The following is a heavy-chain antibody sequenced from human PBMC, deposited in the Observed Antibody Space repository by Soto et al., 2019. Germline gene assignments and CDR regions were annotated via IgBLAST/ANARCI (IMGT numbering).Heavy chain of an antibody. D-gene: IGHD3-10*01. CDR1: GFTFSSYA. V-gene: IGHV3-23*01. CDR3: ARTPRDRGWFDP. J-gene: IGHJ5*02. CDR2: ISGSGGST. Sequence: EVQLLESGGGLVQPGGSLRLSCAASGFTFSSYAMSWVRQAPGKGLEWVSAISGSGGSTYYADSVKGRFTISRDNSKNSLYLQMNSLRDEDTAVYYCARTPRDRGWFDPWGQGTLVTVSS.